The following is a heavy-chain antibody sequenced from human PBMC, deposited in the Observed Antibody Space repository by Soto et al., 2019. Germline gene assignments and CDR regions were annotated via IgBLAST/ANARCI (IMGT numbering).Heavy chain of an antibody. V-gene: IGHV1-46*03. J-gene: IGHJ4*02. CDR1: GYTFTSYY. Sequence: GASVKVSCKASGYTFTSYYMHWVRQAPGQGLEWMGIINPSGGSTSYAQKFQGRVTMTRDTSTSTVYMELSSLRSEDTAVYYCARDPELISPGIAVAGSLDYWGQGTLVTVSS. D-gene: IGHD6-19*01. CDR3: ARDPELISPGIAVAGSLDY. CDR2: INPSGGST.